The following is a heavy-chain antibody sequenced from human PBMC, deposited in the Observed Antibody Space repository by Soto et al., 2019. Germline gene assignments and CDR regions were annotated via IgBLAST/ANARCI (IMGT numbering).Heavy chain of an antibody. CDR3: ARGGPHSIIAAAGTLFFDY. J-gene: IGHJ4*02. Sequence: PSETLSLTCTVSGGSISSGDYYWSWIRQPPGKGLEWIGYIYYSGSTYYNPSLKSRVTISVDTSKNQFSLKLSSVTAADTAVYYCARGGPHSIIAAAGTLFFDYWGQGTLVTSPQ. CDR1: GGSISSGDYY. V-gene: IGHV4-30-4*01. CDR2: IYYSGST. D-gene: IGHD6-13*01.